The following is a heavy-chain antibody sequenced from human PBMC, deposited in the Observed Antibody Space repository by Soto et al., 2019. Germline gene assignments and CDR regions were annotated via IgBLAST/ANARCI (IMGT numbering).Heavy chain of an antibody. Sequence: QVQLVQSGAEVKKPGASVKVSCKASGYTFTTYGISWVRQAPGQGLEWMGWISAYNGNTNYAQKLQGRVTMTTDTSTSTAYMELRSLRSDDTAVYYCARELNIVVVPAAYNYYYYGMDVWGQGTTVTVS. V-gene: IGHV1-18*01. J-gene: IGHJ6*02. CDR3: ARELNIVVVPAAYNYYYYGMDV. CDR2: ISAYNGNT. D-gene: IGHD2-2*01. CDR1: GYTFTTYG.